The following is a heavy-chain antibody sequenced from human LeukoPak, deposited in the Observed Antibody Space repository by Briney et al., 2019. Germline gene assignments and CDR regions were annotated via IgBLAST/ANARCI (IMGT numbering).Heavy chain of an antibody. J-gene: IGHJ4*02. V-gene: IGHV4-4*07. D-gene: IGHD2-15*01. CDR1: GGSITSYY. CDR3: ARQSGGSYVFFDY. CDR2: ISISGST. Sequence: SETLSLTCTVSGGSITSYYWSWIRQPAGKGLEWIGRISISGSTNFNPSIKSRATISIDGSKSQFSLKLISMTAADAAVYYCARQSGGSYVFFDYWGPGTLVTVSS.